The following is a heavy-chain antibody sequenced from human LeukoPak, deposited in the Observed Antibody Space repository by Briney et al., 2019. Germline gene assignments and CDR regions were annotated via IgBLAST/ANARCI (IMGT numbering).Heavy chain of an antibody. D-gene: IGHD5-24*01. CDR1: GFTFSSYG. CDR2: ISHDGSNK. Sequence: GRSLRLSCAASGFTFSSYGMHWVRQAPGKGLEWVAVISHDGSNKYYADSVKGRFTISRDNSKNTLYLQMNSLRAEDTAVYYCAKEEMATNALDYWGQGTLVTVSS. CDR3: AKEEMATNALDY. J-gene: IGHJ4*02. V-gene: IGHV3-30*18.